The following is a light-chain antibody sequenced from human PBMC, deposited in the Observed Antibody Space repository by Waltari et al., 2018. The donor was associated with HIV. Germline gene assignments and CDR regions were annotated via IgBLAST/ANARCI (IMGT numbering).Light chain of an antibody. CDR1: QGIGSS. CDR3: QQFNTYPLT. J-gene: IGKJ4*01. Sequence: AIQLTQSPSSLSVSIGDRVPIPCRASQGIGSSLAWHQQKPGNAPKLLIYDASSLKSGVPSRFSGSGSGTDFTLTISSLQPEDFAIYYCQQFNTYPLTFGGGTKVEIK. V-gene: IGKV1-13*02. CDR2: DAS.